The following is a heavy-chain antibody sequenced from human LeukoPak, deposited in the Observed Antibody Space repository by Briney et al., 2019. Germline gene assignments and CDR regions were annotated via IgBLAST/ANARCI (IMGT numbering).Heavy chain of an antibody. V-gene: IGHV1-46*01. CDR3: VREMIRAIYAY. CDR1: GYTFTSYY. CDR2: INPSGGST. J-gene: IGHJ4*02. D-gene: IGHD3-10*01. Sequence: ASVKVSCKASGYTFTSYYMHWVRQAPGQGLEWMGIINPSGGSTSYAQEFQGRITMTRDMSTSTLYMELSRLRSEDTAVYYCVREMIRAIYAYWGQGTLVTVSS.